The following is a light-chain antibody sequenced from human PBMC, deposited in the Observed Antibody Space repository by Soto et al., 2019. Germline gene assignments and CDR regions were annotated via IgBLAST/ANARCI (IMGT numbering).Light chain of an antibody. Sequence: QSVLTQPPSASGSPGQSVTISCTGTSSDVGRYNYVSWYQQHPGKAPKLMVYDVNKRPSGVPDRFSGSKSGNTASLAISGLQAEDEADYYCCSFTGTSTSFGGGTKLTVL. CDR1: SSDVGRYNY. CDR3: CSFTGTSTS. J-gene: IGLJ2*01. CDR2: DVN. V-gene: IGLV2-11*01.